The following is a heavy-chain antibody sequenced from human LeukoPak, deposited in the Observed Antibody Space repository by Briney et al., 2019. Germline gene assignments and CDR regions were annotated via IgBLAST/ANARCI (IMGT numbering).Heavy chain of an antibody. V-gene: IGHV4-59*12. J-gene: IGHJ4*02. Sequence: SETLSLTCTVSGGSISSYYWSWIRQPPGKGLEWIGYIYYSGSTNYNPSLKSRVTISVDTSKNQFSLKLSSVTAADTAVYYCARELDSSPYYFDYWGQGTLVTVSS. D-gene: IGHD3-22*01. CDR1: GGSISSYY. CDR3: ARELDSSPYYFDY. CDR2: IYYSGST.